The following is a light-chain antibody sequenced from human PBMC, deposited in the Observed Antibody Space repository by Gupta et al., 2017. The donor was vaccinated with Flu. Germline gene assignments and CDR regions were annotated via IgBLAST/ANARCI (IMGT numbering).Light chain of an antibody. V-gene: IGKV3-20*01. CDR1: QTVTSNY. CDR3: QHYGGSAT. J-gene: IGKJ5*01. Sequence: EIVLTQSPGTLSLSPGDRVTLSCRAGQTVTSNYLAWYQQKPGQAPRLLIYDASTRATGIPDRFSGSGSGTYFTLTISRLEPEDFAVYYCQHYGGSATFGQGTRLEIK. CDR2: DAS.